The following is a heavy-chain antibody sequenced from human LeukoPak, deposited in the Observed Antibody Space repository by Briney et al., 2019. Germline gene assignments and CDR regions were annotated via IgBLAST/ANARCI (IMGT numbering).Heavy chain of an antibody. CDR2: IIPIFGTA. D-gene: IGHD2-2*01. V-gene: IGHV1-69*01. J-gene: IGHJ6*03. Sequence: ASVKVSCKASGGTFSSYAISWVRQAPGQGLEWMGGIIPIFGTANYAQKFQGRVTITADESTSTAYMELSSLRSEDTAVYYCARGGPNSEYQLLSEYYYYMDVWGKGTTVTVSS. CDR3: ARGGPNSEYQLLSEYYYYMDV. CDR1: GGTFSSYA.